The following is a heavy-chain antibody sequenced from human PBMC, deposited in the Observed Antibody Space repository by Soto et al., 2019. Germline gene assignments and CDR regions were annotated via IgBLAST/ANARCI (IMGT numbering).Heavy chain of an antibody. J-gene: IGHJ5*02. V-gene: IGHV1-69*06. CDR1: EDTFSSHA. Sequence: SVKVSCKASEDTFSSHAISWVRQAPGQGLEWMGGIIPIYGTTNYAQKFQDRVTITADTSTSPTYMELSSLRSDDTAVYYCAGDFGGCSADSCRYNCSDPWGQGTLVTVSS. CDR3: AGDFGGCSADSCRYNCSDP. D-gene: IGHD2-15*01. CDR2: IIPIYGTT.